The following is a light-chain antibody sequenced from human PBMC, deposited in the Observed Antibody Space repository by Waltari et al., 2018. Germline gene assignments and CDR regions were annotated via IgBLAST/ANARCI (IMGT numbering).Light chain of an antibody. CDR2: AAS. V-gene: IGKV1-39*01. CDR1: QSVVRS. CDR3: QQTYYIPPYT. Sequence: IQMTQSPSSLSASVGDRVTLTCRESQSVVRSLNWYQQHPGQAPKLLIYAASTLQVGVPSRLAGSGSGTDFTLTISGLQPEDFATYYCQQTYYIPPYTFGQGTKVEMK. J-gene: IGKJ2*01.